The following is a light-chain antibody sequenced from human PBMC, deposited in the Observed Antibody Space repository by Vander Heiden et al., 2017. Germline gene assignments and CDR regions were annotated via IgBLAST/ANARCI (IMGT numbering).Light chain of an antibody. CDR3: QQYGSSSYT. J-gene: IGKJ2*01. V-gene: IGKV3-20*01. CDR2: GAS. Sequence: DIVLKQSPGTLSLSPAERATLSCRASQSVSSSYLAWYQQKPGQAPRLLIYGASSRATGIPDRFSGSGSGTDFTLTISRLEPEDFAVYYCQQYGSSSYTFGQGTKLEIK. CDR1: QSVSSSY.